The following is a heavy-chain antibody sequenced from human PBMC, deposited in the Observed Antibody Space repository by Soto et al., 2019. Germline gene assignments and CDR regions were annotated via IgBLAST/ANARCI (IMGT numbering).Heavy chain of an antibody. CDR3: ARGPHGVDAFDI. Sequence: PSETLSLTCTVSGGSISSRSFFWGWIRQPPGRGLEWIGSIYYSRSTYYNPSLKSRVTISADTSKNQFSLQLSSVTAADTAVYYCARGPHGVDAFDIWGQGTMVTVSS. D-gene: IGHD4-17*01. J-gene: IGHJ3*02. CDR2: IYYSRST. CDR1: GGSISSRSFF. V-gene: IGHV4-39*01.